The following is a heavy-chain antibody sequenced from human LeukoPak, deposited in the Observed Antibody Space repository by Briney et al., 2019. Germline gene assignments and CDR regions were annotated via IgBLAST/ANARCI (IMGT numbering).Heavy chain of an antibody. J-gene: IGHJ4*02. CDR2: ISYTGST. Sequence: SETLSLTCTVSGGSLSSYYWSWIRQPPGKGLQWIGYISYTGSTNYNPSLKSRVTISVDTSKNQFSLKLSSVTAADTAVYYCARVIAAAGKGFDYWGQGTLVTVSS. D-gene: IGHD6-13*01. CDR3: ARVIAAAGKGFDY. CDR1: GGSLSSYY. V-gene: IGHV4-59*01.